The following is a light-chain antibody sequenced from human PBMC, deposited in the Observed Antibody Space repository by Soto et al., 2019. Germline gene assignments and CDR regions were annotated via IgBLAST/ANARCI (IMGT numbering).Light chain of an antibody. V-gene: IGKV3-11*01. CDR3: QQYGNSPPWT. CDR1: QSVSTY. Sequence: EVVLTQSPATLSLSPGERATLSCRASQSVSTYLAWYQQKPGQAPRLLIYDTSNRATGIPARFSGSGSGTDFTLTISRLAPEDFAVYYCQQYGNSPPWTFGQGTKV. CDR2: DTS. J-gene: IGKJ1*01.